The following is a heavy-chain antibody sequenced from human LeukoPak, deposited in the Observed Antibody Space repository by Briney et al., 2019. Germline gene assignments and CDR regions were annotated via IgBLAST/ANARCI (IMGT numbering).Heavy chain of an antibody. D-gene: IGHD1-14*01. CDR1: GGSISSYY. CDR2: IYYSGST. Sequence: ASETLSLTCTVSGGSISSYYWSWIRQPPGKGLEWIGYIYYSGSTNYNPSLKSRVTMSVDTSKNQFSLKLTSLTAADTAVYYCARVNASERAAYYFDYWGQGTLVTVSS. CDR3: ARVNASERAAYYFDY. J-gene: IGHJ4*02. V-gene: IGHV4-59*12.